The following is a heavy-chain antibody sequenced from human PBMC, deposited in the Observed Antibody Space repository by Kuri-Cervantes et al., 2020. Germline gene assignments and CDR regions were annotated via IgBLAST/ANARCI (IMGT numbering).Heavy chain of an antibody. CDR1: GGSFSGYY. J-gene: IGHJ2*01. CDR3: ARLDYGDYRRRTWYFDL. D-gene: IGHD4-17*01. CDR2: INHSGST. V-gene: IGHV4-34*01. Sequence: GSLRLSCAVYGGSFSGYYWSWIRQPPGKGLEWIGEINHSGSTNYNPSLKSRVTISVDTSKNQFSLKLSSVTAADTAVYYCARLDYGDYRRRTWYFDLWGRGTLVTVSS.